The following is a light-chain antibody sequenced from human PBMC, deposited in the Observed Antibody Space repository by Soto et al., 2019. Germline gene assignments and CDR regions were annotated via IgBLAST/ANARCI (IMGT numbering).Light chain of an antibody. CDR3: QQRSNWPLP. CDR2: GAY. CDR1: KSVSSN. J-gene: IGKJ5*01. Sequence: ELVMTQSPATLSVSPGARATLSCRASKSVSSNLAWYQQKRGQAPRVIIYGAYTRATGMPARFSGRGSGKEFTLTISSLEAEDVAVYYCQQRSNWPLPFGQGTRLEI. V-gene: IGKV3-15*01.